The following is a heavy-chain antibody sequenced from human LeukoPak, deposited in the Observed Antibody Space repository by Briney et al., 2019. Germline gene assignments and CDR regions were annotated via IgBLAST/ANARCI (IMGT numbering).Heavy chain of an antibody. J-gene: IGHJ6*03. D-gene: IGHD3-3*01. V-gene: IGHV4-61*02. Sequence: SQTLSLTCTVSGGSVSSGSYYWSWIRQPAGKGLEWIGRIYTSGSTNYNPSLKSRVTISVDTSKNQFSLKLSSVTAADTAVYYCARAPRITIFGVVKLRYYYYYYMDVWGKGTTVTVSS. CDR3: ARAPRITIFGVVKLRYYYYYYMDV. CDR1: GGSVSSGSYY. CDR2: IYTSGST.